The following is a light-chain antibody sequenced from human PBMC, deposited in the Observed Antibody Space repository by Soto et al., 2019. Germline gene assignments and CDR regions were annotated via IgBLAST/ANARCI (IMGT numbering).Light chain of an antibody. V-gene: IGKV3-15*01. CDR1: QTISNT. CDR2: AAS. CDR3: QYYNNWLAT. J-gene: IGKJ4*01. Sequence: EVVMTQSPATLSVSPGDKVSLSCRANQTISNTLAWYQQKPGQAPRLLIYAASTRATGVSARFSGSGPGTEFTLTISSLQSEDFTIYYCQYYNNWLATFGGGTKVDIK.